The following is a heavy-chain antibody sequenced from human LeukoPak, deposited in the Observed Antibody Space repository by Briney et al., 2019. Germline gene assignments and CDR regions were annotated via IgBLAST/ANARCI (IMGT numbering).Heavy chain of an antibody. Sequence: PSETLSLTCAVYGVSFSGYYWSWLRQPPGKGLEWLGEINHSGSTNYNPSLKSRVTISVHTSKNQFSLKLSSVTAADTAVYYCARGRSSRWGFDYWGQGTLVTVSS. CDR3: ARGRSSRWGFDY. CDR1: GVSFSGYY. D-gene: IGHD6-13*01. V-gene: IGHV4-34*01. CDR2: INHSGST. J-gene: IGHJ4*02.